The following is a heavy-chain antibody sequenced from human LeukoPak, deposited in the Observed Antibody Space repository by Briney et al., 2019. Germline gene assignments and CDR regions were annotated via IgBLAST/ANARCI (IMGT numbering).Heavy chain of an antibody. D-gene: IGHD3-22*01. Sequence: SETLSLTCAVYGGSFSGYYWSWIRQPPGKGLEWIGEINHSGSTNYNPSLKSRVTISVDTSKNQFSLKLSSVTAADTAVYYCARGRSAYYYDSSGYPVYFDYWGQGTLVTVSS. CDR2: INHSGST. CDR3: ARGRSAYYYDSSGYPVYFDY. CDR1: GGSFSGYY. V-gene: IGHV4-34*01. J-gene: IGHJ4*02.